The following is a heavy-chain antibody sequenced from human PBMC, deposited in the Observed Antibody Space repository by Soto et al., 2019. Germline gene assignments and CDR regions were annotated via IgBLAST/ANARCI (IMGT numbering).Heavy chain of an antibody. V-gene: IGHV4-34*01. CDR2: INHSGST. CDR3: AREVAGQGDY. CDR1: GGSFWGYY. D-gene: IGHD6-19*01. J-gene: IGHJ4*02. Sequence: SGTLSLTCAVYGGSFWGYYWSWIRQPPGKGLEWIGEINHSGSTNYNPSLKSRVTISVDTSKNQFSLKLSSVTAADTAVYYCAREVAGQGDYWGQGTLVPFSS.